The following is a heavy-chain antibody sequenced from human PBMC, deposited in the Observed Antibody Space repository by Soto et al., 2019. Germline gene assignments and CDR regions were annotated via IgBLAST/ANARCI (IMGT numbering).Heavy chain of an antibody. CDR2: ISAYNGNT. D-gene: IGHD6-13*01. V-gene: IGHV1-18*01. CDR3: ARDYKQQLVNWFDP. J-gene: IGHJ5*02. Sequence: GASVKVSCKASGYTFTSYGISWVRQAPGQGLEWMGWISAYNGNTNYAQKFQGRVTITRDTSASTAYMELSSLRSEDTAVYYCARDYKQQLVNWFDPWGRGILVTVSS. CDR1: GYTFTSYG.